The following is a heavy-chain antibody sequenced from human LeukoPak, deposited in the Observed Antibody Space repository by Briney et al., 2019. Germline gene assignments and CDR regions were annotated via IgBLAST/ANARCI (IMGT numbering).Heavy chain of an antibody. D-gene: IGHD3-10*01. J-gene: IGHJ6*03. Sequence: ASVKVSCKASGGTFSNYLIRWVRQAPGQGLEWMGWISGYNGNTNYAQKLQGRVTMTTDTSTTTAYMELRSLRSDDTAVYYCARGFGSGSYYYYMDVWGKGTTVTVSS. V-gene: IGHV1-18*01. CDR1: GGTFSNYL. CDR2: ISGYNGNT. CDR3: ARGFGSGSYYYYMDV.